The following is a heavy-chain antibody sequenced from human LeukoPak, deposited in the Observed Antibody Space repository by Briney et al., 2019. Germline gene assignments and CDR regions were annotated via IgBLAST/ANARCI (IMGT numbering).Heavy chain of an antibody. J-gene: IGHJ4*02. D-gene: IGHD6-13*01. CDR3: ARDVWQQLAT. CDR2: IIPIFGTA. V-gene: IGHV1-69*01. CDR1: GGTFSSYA. Sequence: SVKVSCKASGGTFSSYAISWVRQAPGQELEWMGGIIPIFGTANYAQKFQGRVTITADESTSTAYMELSSLRSEDTAVYYCARDVWQQLATWGQGTLVTVSS.